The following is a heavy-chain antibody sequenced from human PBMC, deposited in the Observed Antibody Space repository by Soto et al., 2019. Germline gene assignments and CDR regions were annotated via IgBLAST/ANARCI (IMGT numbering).Heavy chain of an antibody. CDR2: IHPGDSDT. D-gene: IGHD4-17*01. CDR1: GFSFSRYT. V-gene: IGHV5-51*01. Sequence: PGESLKISCVGSGFSFSRYTVGWVRQVAVKGLEWMGVIHPGDSDTIYSPSFQGQVTISADKSISTAYLQWSSLKASDTAMYYCTLSYGDSYYYYYGMDVWGQGTTVTVSS. CDR3: TLSYGDSYYYYYGMDV. J-gene: IGHJ6*02.